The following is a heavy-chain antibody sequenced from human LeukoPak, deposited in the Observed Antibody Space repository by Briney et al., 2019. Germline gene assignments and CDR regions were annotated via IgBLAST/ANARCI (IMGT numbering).Heavy chain of an antibody. D-gene: IGHD3-10*01. CDR2: INWNGGST. CDR1: GFTFDDYG. CDR3: ARGYGSGEDGDY. J-gene: IGHJ4*02. V-gene: IGHV3-20*04. Sequence: GSLQLSCAASGFTFDDYGMSWVRQAPGKGLEWVSGINWNGGSTGYADSVKGRFTTSRDNAKNSLYLQMNSLRAEDTALYYCARGYGSGEDGDYWGQGTLVAVSS.